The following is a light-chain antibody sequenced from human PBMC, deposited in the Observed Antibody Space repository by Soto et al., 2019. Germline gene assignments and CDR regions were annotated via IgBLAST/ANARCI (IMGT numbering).Light chain of an antibody. CDR3: QQYGSSLSWT. CDR1: QSVTSSY. CDR2: GAS. J-gene: IGKJ1*01. V-gene: IGKV3-20*01. Sequence: EIVLTQSPGTLSLSPGERATLSCRASQSVTSSYLAWYQQKPGQAPRLLIYGASSRANGIPDRFTGGGSGTDFTLTISRLEPEDCAVYYCQQYGSSLSWTFGQGTKVEIK.